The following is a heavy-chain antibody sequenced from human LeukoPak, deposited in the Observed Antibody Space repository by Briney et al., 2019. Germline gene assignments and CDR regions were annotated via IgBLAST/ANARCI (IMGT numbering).Heavy chain of an antibody. CDR1: GFTFDDYA. D-gene: IGHD6-13*01. CDR2: ISWNSGSI. V-gene: IGHV3-9*01. Sequence: SGGSLRLSCAASGFTFDDYAMHWVRQAPGKGLERVSGISWNSGSIGYADSVKGRFTISRDNAKNSLYPQMNSLRAEDTALYYCAKDTSGIAAAPDYWGQGTLVTVSS. J-gene: IGHJ4*02. CDR3: AKDTSGIAAAPDY.